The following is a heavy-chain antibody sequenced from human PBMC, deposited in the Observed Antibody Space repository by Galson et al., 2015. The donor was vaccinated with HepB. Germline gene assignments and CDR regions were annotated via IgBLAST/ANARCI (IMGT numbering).Heavy chain of an antibody. Sequence: SLRLSCAASGFTFSSYAMHWVRQAPGKGLEWVGIISYDGGNKYYADSVKGRFTISRDNSKNTLYLQMNSLRAEDTAVYYCARGESYRADAFDIWGQGTMVTVSS. CDR1: GFTFSSYA. CDR3: ARGESYRADAFDI. J-gene: IGHJ3*02. D-gene: IGHD3-10*01. V-gene: IGHV3-30-3*01. CDR2: ISYDGGNK.